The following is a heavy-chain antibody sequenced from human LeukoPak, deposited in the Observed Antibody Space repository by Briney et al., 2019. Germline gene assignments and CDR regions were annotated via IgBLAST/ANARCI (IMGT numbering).Heavy chain of an antibody. CDR1: VFKFDDYA. J-gene: IGHJ4*02. Sequence: GGSLRLSCAASVFKFDDYAMHWVRQAPEKGLDWVSGISWNSGNIEYADSVKGRFTISRDNTKNSLYLQMNNLRAEDTALYHCVKDLYVSGAAPSFDYWGRGTLVTVSS. CDR2: ISWNSGNI. V-gene: IGHV3-9*01. D-gene: IGHD3-10*01. CDR3: VKDLYVSGAAPSFDY.